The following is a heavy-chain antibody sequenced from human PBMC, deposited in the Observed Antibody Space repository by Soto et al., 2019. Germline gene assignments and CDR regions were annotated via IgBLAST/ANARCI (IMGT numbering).Heavy chain of an antibody. Sequence: QVQLVQSGAEVKKPGASVKVSCQASGYTFTSYAMHWVRQAPGQRLEWMGWINAGKGNTKYSQKFQGRVTITRDTSASTAYMELSSLRSEDTAVYYCARDFITMVRGGDYWGQGTLVSVSS. V-gene: IGHV1-3*01. CDR2: INAGKGNT. CDR3: ARDFITMVRGGDY. CDR1: GYTFTSYA. J-gene: IGHJ4*02. D-gene: IGHD3-10*01.